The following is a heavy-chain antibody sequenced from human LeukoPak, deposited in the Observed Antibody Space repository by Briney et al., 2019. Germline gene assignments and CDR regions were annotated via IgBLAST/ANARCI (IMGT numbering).Heavy chain of an antibody. V-gene: IGHV3-9*01. CDR3: AKVRGTYSSGYYFDS. CDR1: GFTFDAYA. CDR2: ISWNSGYI. Sequence: GGSLRLSCAASGFTFDAYAMHWVRQAPGKGLEWLSIISWNSGYIDYADSVKGRFTISRDSAKNSLFLQMDSLRTEDTAFYYCAKVRGTYSSGYYFDSWGQGTLVTVSS. J-gene: IGHJ4*02. D-gene: IGHD6-19*01.